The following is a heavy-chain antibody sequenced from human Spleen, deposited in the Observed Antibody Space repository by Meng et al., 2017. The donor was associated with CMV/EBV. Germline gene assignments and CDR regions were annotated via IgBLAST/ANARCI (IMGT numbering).Heavy chain of an antibody. J-gene: IGHJ6*02. D-gene: IGHD6-6*01. V-gene: IGHV1-2*02. CDR3: ASGMYSSSGIGMDV. CDR2: INPNSGGT. CDR1: GYTFTGYY. Sequence: GESLKISCKASGYTFTGYYMHWVRQAPGQGLEWMGWINPNSGGTNYAQKFQGRVTMTRDTSISTAYMELSRLRSDDTAVYYCASGMYSSSGIGMDVWGQGTTVTVSS.